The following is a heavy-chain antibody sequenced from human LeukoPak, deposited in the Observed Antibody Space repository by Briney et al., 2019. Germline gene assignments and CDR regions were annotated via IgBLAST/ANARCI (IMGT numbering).Heavy chain of an antibody. V-gene: IGHV3-30*02. CDR1: GFTFSSYG. CDR3: AKDPEVRRVSGIAAAGPPFDY. D-gene: IGHD6-13*01. CDR2: IRYDESNK. Sequence: GGSLSLSCAASGFTFSSYGMHWVRQSPGKGLEGVAFIRYDESNKYYADSVKGRFTISRDNSKNTLYLQMNSLRAEDTAVYYCAKDPEVRRVSGIAAAGPPFDYWGQGTLVTVSS. J-gene: IGHJ4*02.